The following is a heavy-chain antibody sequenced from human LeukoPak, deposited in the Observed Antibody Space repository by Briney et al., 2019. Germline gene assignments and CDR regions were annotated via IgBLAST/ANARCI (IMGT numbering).Heavy chain of an antibody. D-gene: IGHD2-2*01. CDR1: GFTFSSSW. J-gene: IGHJ4*02. Sequence: GGSLRLSCAASGFTFSSSWMHWVRQAPGKGLVWVSRINSDGSTTNYADSVKGRFIISRDNAKNTLYLQMNSLRAEDTAVYYCTRPESSSSLACDHWGQGTLVTVSS. CDR3: TRPESSSSLACDH. V-gene: IGHV3-74*01. CDR2: INSDGSTT.